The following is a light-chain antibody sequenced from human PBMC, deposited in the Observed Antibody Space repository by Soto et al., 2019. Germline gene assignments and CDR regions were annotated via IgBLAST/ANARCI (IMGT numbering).Light chain of an antibody. Sequence: IRMTQSPSTLSASVGDRVTITCRASQSISSWLAWYQQKPGKAPKFLIHKVSSLASGVPSRFSASGSGTEFTLTISRVQPEDFATYYCQQYETYRKTFGQGTKVDIK. J-gene: IGKJ1*01. V-gene: IGKV1-5*03. CDR3: QQYETYRKT. CDR2: KVS. CDR1: QSISSW.